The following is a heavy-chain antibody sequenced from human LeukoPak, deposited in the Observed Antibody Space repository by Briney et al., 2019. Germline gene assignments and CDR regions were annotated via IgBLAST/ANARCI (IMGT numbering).Heavy chain of an antibody. CDR2: MNPNSGNT. V-gene: IGHV1-8*01. CDR1: GYTFTSYD. CDR3: ARFLEPIYYYYYYGMDG. J-gene: IGHJ6*02. Sequence: ASVKVSCKASGYTFTSYDINWVRQATGQGLEWMGWMNPNSGNTGYAQKFQGRVTMTSNTSISTAYMELSSLRSEDTAVYYCARFLEPIYYYYYYGMDGWGQGTTVTVSS. D-gene: IGHD3-3*01.